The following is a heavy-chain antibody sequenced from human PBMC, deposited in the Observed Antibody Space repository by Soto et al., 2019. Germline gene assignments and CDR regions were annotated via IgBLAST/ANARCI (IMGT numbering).Heavy chain of an antibody. J-gene: IGHJ4*02. V-gene: IGHV4-38-2*02. Sequence: SETLSLTCTVSGYSISSGCYWGWIRQPPGKRLEWIGSMYPTGSTYYNPSLKSRVTISVDTSKNQFSLKLTSVTAADTAVYYCARDLNYGLYYFDYWGQGTLVTVPQ. D-gene: IGHD3-10*01. CDR2: MYPTGST. CDR3: ARDLNYGLYYFDY. CDR1: GYSISSGCY.